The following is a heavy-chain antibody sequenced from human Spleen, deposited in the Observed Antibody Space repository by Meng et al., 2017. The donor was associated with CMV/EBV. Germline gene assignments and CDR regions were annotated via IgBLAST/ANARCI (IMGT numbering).Heavy chain of an antibody. D-gene: IGHD2-2*01. J-gene: IGHJ3*02. V-gene: IGHV1-8*01. Sequence: ASVKVSCKASGYTFTSYDINWVRQATGQGLEWMGWMNPNSGDTGYAQKFQGRVTMTRDTSISTAYMELNSLKSEDTAVYYCARPTVVPAATYAFDIWGQGTMVTVSS. CDR1: GYTFTSYD. CDR2: MNPNSGDT. CDR3: ARPTVVPAATYAFDI.